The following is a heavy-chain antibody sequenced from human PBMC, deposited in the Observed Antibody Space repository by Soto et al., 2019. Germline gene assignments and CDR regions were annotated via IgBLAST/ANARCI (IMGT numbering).Heavy chain of an antibody. CDR2: INDYGTTI. J-gene: IGHJ4*02. D-gene: IGHD1-1*01. CDR1: GFNLGSYW. Sequence: EVQLVESGGGLVQPGGSLRLSCAASGFNLGSYWMHWVRQAPGKGLVWVSRINDYGTTINYAESVEGRFTISRDDAKSEVYLQMNNLGAEVTAVYYSTRGGLEAFDYWGQGALVTVSS. CDR3: TRGGLEAFDY. V-gene: IGHV3-74*01.